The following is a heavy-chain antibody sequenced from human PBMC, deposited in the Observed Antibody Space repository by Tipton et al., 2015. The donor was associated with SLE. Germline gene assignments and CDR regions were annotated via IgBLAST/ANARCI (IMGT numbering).Heavy chain of an antibody. CDR3: ARHSTWVCSSTSCSISDYYYGMDV. V-gene: IGHV4-34*01. CDR1: GGSFSGYY. CDR2: INHSGST. D-gene: IGHD2-2*01. Sequence: TLSLTCAVYGGSFSGYYWSWIRQPPGKGLEWIGEINHSGSTNYNPSLKSRVTISVDTSKNQFSLKLSSVTAADTAVFYCARHSTWVCSSTSCSISDYYYGMDVWGQGTTVTVSS. J-gene: IGHJ6*02.